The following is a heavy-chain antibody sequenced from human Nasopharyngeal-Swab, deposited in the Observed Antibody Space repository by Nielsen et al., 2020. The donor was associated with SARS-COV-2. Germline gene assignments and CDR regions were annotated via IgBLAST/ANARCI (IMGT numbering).Heavy chain of an antibody. D-gene: IGHD3-10*01. J-gene: IGHJ6*04. CDR1: GFTFSSYS. CDR3: AKGYGSGSYPDSLDV. Sequence: GGSLRLSCAASGFTFSSYSMNWVRQAPGKGLEWVSSISSSSSYIYYADSVKGRFTISRDNSKNTLYLQMNSLRAEDTAVYYCAKGYGSGSYPDSLDVWGKGTTVTVSS. CDR2: ISSSSSYI. V-gene: IGHV3-21*04.